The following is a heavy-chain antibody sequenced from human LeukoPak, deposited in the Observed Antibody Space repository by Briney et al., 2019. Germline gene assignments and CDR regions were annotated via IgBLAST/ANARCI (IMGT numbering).Heavy chain of an antibody. Sequence: GGSLRLSCAASGFTVSSNYMSWVRQAPGKGLEWVSVIYSGGSTYYADSEKGRFTISRDNSKNTLYLQMNSLRAEDTAVYYCARDADYGFGAFDIWGQGTMVTVSS. CDR3: ARDADYGFGAFDI. J-gene: IGHJ3*02. V-gene: IGHV3-53*01. CDR2: IYSGGST. D-gene: IGHD3/OR15-3a*01. CDR1: GFTVSSNY.